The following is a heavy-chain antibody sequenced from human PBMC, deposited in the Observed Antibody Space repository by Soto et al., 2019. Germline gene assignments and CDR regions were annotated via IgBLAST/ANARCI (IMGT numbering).Heavy chain of an antibody. D-gene: IGHD3-3*01. CDR2: INPSGGST. CDR1: GGTFSSYA. Sequence: ASVKVSCKASGGTFSSYAISWVRQAPGQGLEWMCIINPSGGSTSYAQKFQGRVTMTRDTSTSTVYMELSSLRSEDTAVYYCAREGSDFWSGRADAFDIWGQGTMVTISS. V-gene: IGHV1-46*03. J-gene: IGHJ3*02. CDR3: AREGSDFWSGRADAFDI.